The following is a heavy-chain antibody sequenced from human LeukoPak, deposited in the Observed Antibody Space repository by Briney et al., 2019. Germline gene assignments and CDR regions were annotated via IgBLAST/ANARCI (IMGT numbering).Heavy chain of an antibody. D-gene: IGHD3-22*01. CDR3: ARTEEDSGYYPSDC. Sequence: SETLSLTCAVYGGSFSGYYWSWIRQPPGKGLEWIGEINHSGSTNYNPSLKSRVTISVDTSKNQLSLKLSSVTAADTAVYYCARTEEDSGYYPSDCWGQGTLVTVSS. CDR1: GGSFSGYY. CDR2: INHSGST. J-gene: IGHJ4*02. V-gene: IGHV4-34*01.